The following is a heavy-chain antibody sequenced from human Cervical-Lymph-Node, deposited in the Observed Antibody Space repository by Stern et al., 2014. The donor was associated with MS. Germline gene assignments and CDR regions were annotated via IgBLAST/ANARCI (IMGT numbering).Heavy chain of an antibody. Sequence: VQLVESGAEVKKPGASVKVSCKASGYTFTSYGISWVRQAPGQGLEWMGWIRGYNGNTNYAQKLQGRVTMTTNTSTSTAYMELRSLRSDDTAVYYCARDSYSSGWYRFDPWGQGTLVTVSS. CDR3: ARDSYSSGWYRFDP. CDR2: IRGYNGNT. D-gene: IGHD6-19*01. J-gene: IGHJ5*02. V-gene: IGHV1-18*01. CDR1: GYTFTSYG.